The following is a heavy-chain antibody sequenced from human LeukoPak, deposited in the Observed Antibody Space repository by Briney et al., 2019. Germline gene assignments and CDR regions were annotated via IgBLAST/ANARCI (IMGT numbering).Heavy chain of an antibody. V-gene: IGHV1-2*02. D-gene: IGHD3-3*01. CDR2: INPNSGGT. CDR1: GYTFTGYY. CDR3: ARTSGDFWSGYYRTSFDY. J-gene: IGHJ4*02. Sequence: ASVKVSCKASGYTFTGYYIHWVRQAPGQGLEWLGWINPNSGGTDYAQKFQGRVTMTRDTSISTAYMELSRLRSDDTAVYYCARTSGDFWSGYYRTSFDYWGQGTLVTVSS.